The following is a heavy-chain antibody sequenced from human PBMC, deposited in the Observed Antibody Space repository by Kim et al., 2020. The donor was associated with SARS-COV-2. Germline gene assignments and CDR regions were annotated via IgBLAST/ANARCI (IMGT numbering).Heavy chain of an antibody. J-gene: IGHJ6*02. CDR3: ARDIAVPPAVEDYYYHYGLDA. V-gene: IGHV1-18*01. CDR1: GYTFTWYG. Sequence: ASVKVSCKASGYTFTWYGISWVRQAPGQGLEWMGWINNYNGHTNYAQNLQGRVTLTTDTSTSTAYMELRGLTSDDTAVYYCARDIAVPPAVEDYYYHYGLDAWGQGTTVTVSS. D-gene: IGHD6-19*01. CDR2: INNYNGHT.